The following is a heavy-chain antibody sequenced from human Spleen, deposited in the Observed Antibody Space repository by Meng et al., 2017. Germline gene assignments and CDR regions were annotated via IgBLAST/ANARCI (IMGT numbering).Heavy chain of an antibody. CDR3: ARGHGSYDYVWGSYRYFDY. V-gene: IGHV4-34*01. CDR1: GGSFSGYY. J-gene: IGHJ4*02. D-gene: IGHD3-16*02. Sequence: SETLSLTCAVYGGSFSGYYWSWIRQPPGKGLEWIGEINHSGSTNYNPSLKSRVTISVDTSKNQFSLKLSSVTAADTAVYYCARGHGSYDYVWGSYRYFDYWGQGTLVTVSS. CDR2: INHSGST.